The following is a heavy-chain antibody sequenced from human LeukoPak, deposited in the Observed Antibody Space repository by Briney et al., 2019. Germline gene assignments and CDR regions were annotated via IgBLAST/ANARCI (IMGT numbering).Heavy chain of an antibody. Sequence: ASVKVSCKASGYTFTSYGISWVRQAPGQGLEWMGWISAYNGNTNYAQKLQGRVTMTTDTSTSTAYMELRSLRSEDTAVYYCARARAAVAPTDAFDIWGQGTMVTVSS. J-gene: IGHJ3*02. V-gene: IGHV1-18*01. D-gene: IGHD6-19*01. CDR1: GYTFTSYG. CDR3: ARARAAVAPTDAFDI. CDR2: ISAYNGNT.